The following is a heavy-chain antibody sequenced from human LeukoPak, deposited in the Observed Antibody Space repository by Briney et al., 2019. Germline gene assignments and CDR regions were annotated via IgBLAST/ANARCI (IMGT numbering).Heavy chain of an antibody. CDR3: ARGFGYSNNYYFDY. D-gene: IGHD6-13*01. V-gene: IGHV3-66*01. CDR2: IYSGGST. CDR1: GFTVSSNY. Sequence: GGSLRLSCAASGFTVSSNYMSWVRQAPGKGLEWVSVIYSGGSTYYADSVKGRFTISRDNSKNTLYLQMNSLRAEDTAVYYCARGFGYSNNYYFDYWGQGTLVTVSS. J-gene: IGHJ4*02.